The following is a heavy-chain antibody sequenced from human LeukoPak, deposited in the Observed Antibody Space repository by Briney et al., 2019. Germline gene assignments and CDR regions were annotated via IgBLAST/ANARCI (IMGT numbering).Heavy chain of an antibody. Sequence: SETLSLTCAVSGYSISSGYYWSWIRQPPGKGLEWIGEINHSGSTNYNPSLKSRVTISVDTSKNQFSLKLSSVTAADTAVYYCARWGRITIFGVVIKTYNWFDPWGQGTLVTVSS. D-gene: IGHD3-3*01. CDR2: INHSGST. CDR3: ARWGRITIFGVVIKTYNWFDP. CDR1: GYSISSGYY. V-gene: IGHV4-34*01. J-gene: IGHJ5*02.